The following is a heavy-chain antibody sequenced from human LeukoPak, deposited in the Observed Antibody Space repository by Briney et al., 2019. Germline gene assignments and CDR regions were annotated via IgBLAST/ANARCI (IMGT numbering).Heavy chain of an antibody. V-gene: IGHV1-18*01. Sequence: ASVKVSCKASGYTFTSYGISWVRQAPGQGLEWMGWISAYNGNTNYAQKFQGRVTMTRDTSTSTVYMELSSLRSEDTAVYYCARDLHTDTAMVIDYWGQGTLVTVSS. J-gene: IGHJ4*02. CDR3: ARDLHTDTAMVIDY. D-gene: IGHD5-18*01. CDR2: ISAYNGNT. CDR1: GYTFTSYG.